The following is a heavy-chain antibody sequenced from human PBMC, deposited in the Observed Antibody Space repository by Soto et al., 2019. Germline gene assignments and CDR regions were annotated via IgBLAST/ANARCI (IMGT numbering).Heavy chain of an antibody. CDR2: VSYSAST. J-gene: IGHJ4*02. CDR3: ARADEYSYRFDY. CDR1: GGSISSGDYY. V-gene: IGHV4-30-4*01. D-gene: IGHD4-4*01. Sequence: QVQLQESGPGLVKPSQTLSLTCTVSGGSISSGDYYWSWIRQPPGKGLEWIGYVSYSASTYYNPTLKSRVTISVETSKNQFSLNLSSVTAAHTAVYYCARADEYSYRFDYWGQGTLVTVSS.